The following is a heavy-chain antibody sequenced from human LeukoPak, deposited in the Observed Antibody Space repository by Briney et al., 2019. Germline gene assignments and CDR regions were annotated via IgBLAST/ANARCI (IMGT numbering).Heavy chain of an antibody. Sequence: PGGSLRLSCAASGFILSNYGMHWVRQAPGKGLEWVTFIRYDGSNKYYADSVKGRFTISRDNAKSSLYLQMNSLRAEDTALYYCARHRTASDYWGQGTLVTVSS. CDR2: IRYDGSNK. V-gene: IGHV3-30*02. D-gene: IGHD3-16*02. J-gene: IGHJ4*02. CDR3: ARHRTASDY. CDR1: GFILSNYG.